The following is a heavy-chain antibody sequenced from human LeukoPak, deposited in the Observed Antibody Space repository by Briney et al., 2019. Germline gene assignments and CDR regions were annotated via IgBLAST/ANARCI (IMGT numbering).Heavy chain of an antibody. D-gene: IGHD3-22*01. CDR3: ARGTLEYDSSGYYRD. J-gene: IGHJ4*02. V-gene: IGHV4-38-2*02. CDR1: GYSISSGYY. Sequence: SETLSLTCTVSGYSISSGYYWGWIRQPPGKGLEWIGSIYHSGSTYYNPSLKSRVTISVDKSKNQFSLKLSSVTAADTAVYYCARGTLEYDSSGYYRDWGQGTLVTVSS. CDR2: IYHSGST.